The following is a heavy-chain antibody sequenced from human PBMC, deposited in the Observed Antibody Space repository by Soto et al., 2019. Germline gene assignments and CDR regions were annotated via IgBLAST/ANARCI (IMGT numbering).Heavy chain of an antibody. D-gene: IGHD3-3*01. J-gene: IGHJ4*02. CDR1: GGSFSGYY. CDR3: ARGIWSGYYSGEFDY. CDR2: INHSGST. V-gene: IGHV4-34*01. Sequence: SETLSLTCAVYGGSFSGYYWSWIRQPPGKGLEWIGEINHSGSTNYNPSLKSRVTISVDTSKNQFSLKLSSVTAADTAVYYCARGIWSGYYSGEFDYWGQGTLVTVSS.